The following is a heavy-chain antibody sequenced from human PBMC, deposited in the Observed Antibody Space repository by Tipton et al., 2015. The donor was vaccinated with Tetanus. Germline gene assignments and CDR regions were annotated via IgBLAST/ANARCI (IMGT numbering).Heavy chain of an antibody. J-gene: IGHJ4*02. D-gene: IGHD1-14*01. CDR1: GASLRSGDYH. Sequence: TLSLTCTVSGASLRSGDYHWSWIRQPPGKGLEWLAYISSSGRTNSNYSLKSRITMTQDTSRNQFSLKLTSVTAADTAVYYCARGTGDYWGQGTLVTVSS. V-gene: IGHV4-61*08. CDR2: ISSSGRT. CDR3: ARGTGDY.